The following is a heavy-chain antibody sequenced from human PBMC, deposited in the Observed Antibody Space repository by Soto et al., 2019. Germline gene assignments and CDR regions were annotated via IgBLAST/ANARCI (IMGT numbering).Heavy chain of an antibody. Sequence: PSETLSLTCAVYGGSFSGYYWSRIRQPPGKGLEWIGEINHSGSTNYNPSLKSRVTISVDTSKNQFSLKLSSVTAADTAVYYCARGLKMITFGGVIVMNYYGMDVWGQGTTVTVSS. CDR2: INHSGST. D-gene: IGHD3-16*02. CDR3: ARGLKMITFGGVIVMNYYGMDV. CDR1: GGSFSGYY. J-gene: IGHJ6*02. V-gene: IGHV4-34*01.